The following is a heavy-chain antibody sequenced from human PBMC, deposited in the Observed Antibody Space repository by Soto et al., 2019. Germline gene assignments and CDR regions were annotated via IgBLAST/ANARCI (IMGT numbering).Heavy chain of an antibody. CDR1: GFTLSGYA. J-gene: IGHJ6*03. D-gene: IGHD6-6*01. CDR2: ISSNGVGT. Sequence: EVQLAESGGGLAQPGGSLRLSCAASGFTLSGYAMDWVRQAPGNGLEYVSGISSNGVGTYYANSVQGRFTISRDNSRNTVYLQMGSLRPEDMAVYYCARRARPDFYYMDVWGKVTTVTVSS. V-gene: IGHV3-64*01. CDR3: ARRARPDFYYMDV.